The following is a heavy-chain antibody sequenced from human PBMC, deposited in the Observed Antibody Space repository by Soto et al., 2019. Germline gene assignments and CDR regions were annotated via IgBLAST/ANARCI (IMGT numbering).Heavy chain of an antibody. D-gene: IGHD6-6*01. CDR1: GGSISSSNW. CDR2: IYHSGST. Sequence: SETLSLTCAVSGGSISSSNWWSWVRQPPGKGLEWIGEIYHSGSTNYNPSLKSRVTISVDKSKNQFSLKLSSVTAADTAVYYCARGHGGYSSSPSAWFGYWGQGTLVTVSS. V-gene: IGHV4-4*02. CDR3: ARGHGGYSSSPSAWFGY. J-gene: IGHJ4*02.